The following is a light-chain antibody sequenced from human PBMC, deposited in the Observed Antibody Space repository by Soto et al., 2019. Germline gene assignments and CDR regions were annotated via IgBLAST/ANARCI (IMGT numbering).Light chain of an antibody. CDR3: QSYDSRLSVV. CDR1: ESNIGADYD. CDR2: ENT. J-gene: IGLJ2*01. Sequence: QPVLTQPPSVSGAPGQTVTISCTGSESNIGADYDVHWYQHGPGTVPKLLILENTHRPSGVPDRFSGSRSGTSASLAITGLQAGDEADYYCQSYDSRLSVVFGGGTKLTVL. V-gene: IGLV1-40*01.